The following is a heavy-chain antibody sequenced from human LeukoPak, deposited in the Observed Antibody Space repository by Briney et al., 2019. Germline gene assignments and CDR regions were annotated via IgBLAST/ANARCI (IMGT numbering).Heavy chain of an antibody. D-gene: IGHD3-22*01. CDR2: ISGSGGST. CDR3: AKDRGFGPHYFDY. V-gene: IGHV3-23*01. J-gene: IGHJ4*02. CDR1: GFTFSSYA. Sequence: GGSPRLSCAASGFTFSSYAMSWVRQAPGKGLEWVSGISGSGGSTYYADSVKGRFTMSRDNSKNTLYLQMNSLRAEDTAVYYCAKDRGFGPHYFDYWGQGTLVTVSS.